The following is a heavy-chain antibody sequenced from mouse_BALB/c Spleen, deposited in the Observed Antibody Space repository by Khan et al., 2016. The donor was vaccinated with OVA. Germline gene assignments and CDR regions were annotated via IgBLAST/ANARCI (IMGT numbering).Heavy chain of an antibody. CDR1: GYTFTSYW. CDR3: TRNGFGNYESWDY. Sequence: VQLKESGTVLARPGASVKMSCKASGYTFTSYWLHWVKQRPGQGLEWIGAIYPGNSDTNYNQKFKAKAKLTAVTSTSTAYLELNSLTNEDSAVYYCTRNGFGNYESWDYWGQGTTLTVSS. D-gene: IGHD2-1*01. CDR2: IYPGNSDT. J-gene: IGHJ2*01. V-gene: IGHV1-5*01.